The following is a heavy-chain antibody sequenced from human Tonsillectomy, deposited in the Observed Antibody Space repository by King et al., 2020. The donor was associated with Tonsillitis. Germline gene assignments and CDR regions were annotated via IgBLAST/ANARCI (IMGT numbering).Heavy chain of an antibody. CDR3: ARSLYDFWSGGLFDP. CDR1: GFTFSSYS. J-gene: IGHJ5*02. V-gene: IGHV3-21*01. D-gene: IGHD3-3*01. Sequence: VQLVESGGGLVKPGGSLRLSCAASGFTFSSYSMNWVRQAPGKGLEGGSSISTSSSYIYYADSVKGRFTISRDNAKNSRYLQMNSLRAAETAVYYGARSLYDFWSGGLFDPWGQGTLVTVSS. CDR2: ISTSSSYI.